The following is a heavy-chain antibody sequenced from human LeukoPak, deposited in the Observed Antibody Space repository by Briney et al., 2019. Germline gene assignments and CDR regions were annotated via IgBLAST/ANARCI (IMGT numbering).Heavy chain of an antibody. CDR2: IYHSGST. J-gene: IGHJ3*02. D-gene: IGHD3-22*01. V-gene: IGHV4-34*01. CDR1: GGSFSDNY. Sequence: PSETLSLTCAVYGGSFSDNYWTWIRQPPGKGLEWIGEIYHSGSTKYNPSLKSRITIAVDTSKNQFSLQLDSVTAADTAVYYCARGRGVVYLDHFDIWGQGTVVTVSS. CDR3: ARGRGVVYLDHFDI.